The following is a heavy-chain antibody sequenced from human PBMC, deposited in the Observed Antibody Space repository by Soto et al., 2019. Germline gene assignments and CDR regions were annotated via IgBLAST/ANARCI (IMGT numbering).Heavy chain of an antibody. CDR3: ARELQGLYYFDY. Sequence: QVQVVQSGAEVKKPGASVRVSCKASEYTFTSYVMHWVRQAPGQSLEWMGWINAGNGNTKYSQKFQDRVTIIRDTSASTAYMELSSLRSEDTAVYYCARELQGLYYFDYWGQGTLVTVSS. J-gene: IGHJ4*02. V-gene: IGHV1-3*01. CDR2: INAGNGNT. D-gene: IGHD4-4*01. CDR1: EYTFTSYV.